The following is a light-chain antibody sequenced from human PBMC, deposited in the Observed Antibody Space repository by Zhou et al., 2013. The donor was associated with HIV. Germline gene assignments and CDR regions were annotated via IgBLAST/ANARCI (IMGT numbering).Light chain of an antibody. CDR2: AAS. CDR3: QFHGGSVT. Sequence: EFVLTQSPGTLSLSPGDTATLSCRASQSVSSTYLAWYQQRPGQAPRLLIYAASRRATGIPDRFSGSGSGTGFTLTISRLEPEDFAVYYCQFHGGSVTFGPGTKLDFK. CDR1: QSVSSTY. V-gene: IGKV3-20*01. J-gene: IGKJ3*01.